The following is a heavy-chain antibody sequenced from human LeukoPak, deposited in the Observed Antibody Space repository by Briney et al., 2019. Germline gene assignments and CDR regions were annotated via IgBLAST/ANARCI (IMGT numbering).Heavy chain of an antibody. J-gene: IGHJ4*02. CDR2: INSSGGRT. D-gene: IGHD4-17*01. CDR1: GFTFSSSA. Sequence: GGSLRLSCTTSGFTFSSSAMSWVRQAPGKRLEWVSDINSSGGRTYYADSVKGRFTISRDNAKNSLYLQMNSLRAEDTAVYYCARDRGTVTTRLDYWGQGTLVTVSS. V-gene: IGHV3-23*01. CDR3: ARDRGTVTTRLDY.